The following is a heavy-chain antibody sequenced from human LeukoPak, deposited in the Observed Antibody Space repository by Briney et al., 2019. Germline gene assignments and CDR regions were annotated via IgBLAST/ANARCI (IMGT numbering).Heavy chain of an antibody. Sequence: ASVNVSCKASGYTFTVYYMHWVRQAPGQGLEWMGRINPNSGGTNYAQKFQGRVTMTRDTSISTAYMELSRLRSDDTAVYYCARVSFHGPPDYWGQGTLVTVSS. CDR2: INPNSGGT. V-gene: IGHV1-2*06. CDR3: ARVSFHGPPDY. D-gene: IGHD1-14*01. J-gene: IGHJ4*02. CDR1: GYTFTVYY.